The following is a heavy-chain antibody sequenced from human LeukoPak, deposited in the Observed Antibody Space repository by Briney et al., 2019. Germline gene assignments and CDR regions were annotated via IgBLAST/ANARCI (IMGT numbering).Heavy chain of an antibody. CDR3: ARDLRGVGANYYYYYYMDV. D-gene: IGHD1-26*01. Sequence: SETLSLTCTVSGGSISSYYWSWIRQPPAKGLEWIGYIYYSWSTNYNPSLKSRSTISVDTSKKQFSLRLSCVPAADTAVYYCARDLRGVGANYYYYYYMDVWGKGTTVTISS. CDR1: GGSISSYY. J-gene: IGHJ6*03. V-gene: IGHV4-59*01. CDR2: IYYSWST.